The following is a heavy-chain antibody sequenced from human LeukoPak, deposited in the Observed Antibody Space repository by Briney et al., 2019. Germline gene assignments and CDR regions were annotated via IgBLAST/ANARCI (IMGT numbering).Heavy chain of an antibody. J-gene: IGHJ4*02. D-gene: IGHD6-19*01. CDR2: INPSGGST. CDR3: ARDPSVAVAVGFDY. V-gene: IGHV1-46*01. Sequence: ASVKVSCKASGYTFTSYYMHWVRQAPGQGLKWMVIINPSGGSTSYAQKFQGRVAMTRDKSTSTVYMELSSLSSEATAVYYCARDPSVAVAVGFDYWGQGTLVTVSS. CDR1: GYTFTSYY.